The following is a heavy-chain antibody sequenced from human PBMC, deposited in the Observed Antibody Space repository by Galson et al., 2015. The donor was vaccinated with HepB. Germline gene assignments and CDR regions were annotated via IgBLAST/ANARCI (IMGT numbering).Heavy chain of an antibody. CDR2: INTYNDNT. J-gene: IGHJ4*02. CDR1: GYNFINYG. D-gene: IGHD3-16*02. V-gene: IGHV1-18*01. CDR3: ARGGRLGELSSSDY. Sequence: SVKVSCKASGYNFINYGINWVRQAPGQGLEWMGWINTYNDNTNYEQTFQGRLIMTTDTSTRTAYMELRSLRSDDTAVYYCARGGRLGELSSSDYWGQGTVVTVSS.